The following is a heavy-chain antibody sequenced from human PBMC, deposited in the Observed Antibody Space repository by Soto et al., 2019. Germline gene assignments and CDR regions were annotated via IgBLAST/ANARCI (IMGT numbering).Heavy chain of an antibody. D-gene: IGHD2-21*02. CDR2: IPQDGVDG. Sequence: ARGSLLLCCEFSVFTFSMYSMSWVRQSPGKGLEWVAKIPQDGVDGHYADSVKGRFTISRDNGKNSLYLQLNNLRAEDTAVYYCARDNLILPAHDFFYGSDVWVRGAPVTVSS. V-gene: IGHV3-7*03. CDR3: ARDNLILPAHDFFYGSDV. J-gene: IGHJ6*02. CDR1: VFTFSMYS.